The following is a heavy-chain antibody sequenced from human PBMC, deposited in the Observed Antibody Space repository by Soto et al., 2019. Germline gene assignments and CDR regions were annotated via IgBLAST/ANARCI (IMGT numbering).Heavy chain of an antibody. CDR1: GFTFSSYA. CDR2: ISGSGGST. V-gene: IGHV3-23*01. CDR3: AKDPRTGYLGRGWFDP. J-gene: IGHJ5*02. Sequence: PGGSLRLSCAASGFTFSSYAMSWVRQAPGKGLEWVSAISGSGGSTYYADSVKGRFTISRDNSKNTLYLQMNSLRAEDTAAYYCAKDPRTGYLGRGWFDPWGQGTLVTVSS. D-gene: IGHD5-18*01.